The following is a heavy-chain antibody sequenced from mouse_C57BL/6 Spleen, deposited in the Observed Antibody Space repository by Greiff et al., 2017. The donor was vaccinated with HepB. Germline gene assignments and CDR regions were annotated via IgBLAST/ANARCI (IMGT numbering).Heavy chain of an antibody. J-gene: IGHJ3*01. CDR2: INPSTGGT. CDR3: ARVYDGYYGLAY. V-gene: IGHV1-42*01. Sequence: EVQLQQSGPELVKPGASVKISCKASGYSFTGYYMNWVKQSPEKSLEWIGEINPSTGGTTYNQKFKAKATLTVDKSSSTAYMQLKSLTSEDSAVYYCARVYDGYYGLAYWGQGTLVTVSA. CDR1: GYSFTGYY. D-gene: IGHD2-3*01.